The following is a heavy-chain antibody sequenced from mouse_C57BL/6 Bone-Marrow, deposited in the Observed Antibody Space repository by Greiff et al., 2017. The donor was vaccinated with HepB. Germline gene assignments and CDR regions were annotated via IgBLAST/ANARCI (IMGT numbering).Heavy chain of an antibody. CDR2: IRNKANGYTT. CDR3: AKDGNYVAWFAY. CDR1: GFTFTDYY. V-gene: IGHV7-3*03. J-gene: IGHJ3*01. D-gene: IGHD2-1*01. Sequence: EVKLVESGGGLVQPGGSLSLSCAASGFTFTDYYMSWVRQPPGKALEWLGFIRNKANGYTTEYSASVKGRFTISRDNSQSILYLQMNALRAEDSATYYCAKDGNYVAWFAYWGQGTLVTVSA.